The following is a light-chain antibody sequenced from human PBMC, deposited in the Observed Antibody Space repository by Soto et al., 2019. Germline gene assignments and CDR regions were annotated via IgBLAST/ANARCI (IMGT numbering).Light chain of an antibody. J-gene: IGLJ2*01. CDR1: SSDVGGYNY. Sequence: QSALTQPASVSGSPGQSITISCTGTSSDVGGYNYVSWYQQHPGKAPKLIIYDVTNRPSGVSNRFSGSKSGNTASLTISGLQAEDEAAYYCSSYRTTSTLGVFGGGTKLTVL. CDR2: DVT. CDR3: SSYRTTSTLGV. V-gene: IGLV2-14*01.